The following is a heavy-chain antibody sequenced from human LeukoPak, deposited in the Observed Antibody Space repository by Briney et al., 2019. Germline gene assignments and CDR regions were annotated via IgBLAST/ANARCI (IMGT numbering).Heavy chain of an antibody. Sequence: GGSLRLSCAASGFTFSSYEMNWVRQAPGKGLEWVSYISSSGSTIYYTDSLKGRFTISRDNAKNSLYLQMNSLRAEDTAVYYCAREGNSGTYYDFDYWGQGTLVTVSS. V-gene: IGHV3-48*03. J-gene: IGHJ4*02. CDR3: AREGNSGTYYDFDY. D-gene: IGHD3-10*01. CDR1: GFTFSSYE. CDR2: ISSSGSTI.